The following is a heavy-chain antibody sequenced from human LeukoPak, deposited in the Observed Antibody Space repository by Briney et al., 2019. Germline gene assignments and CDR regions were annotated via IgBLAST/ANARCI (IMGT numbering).Heavy chain of an antibody. CDR2: MSPNSGNT. V-gene: IGHV1-8*01. CDR3: ARGRESSSWFDP. CDR1: GYTFTSYD. Sequence: GASVTVSCTASGYTFTSYDINWVRQATGQGLEWMGWMSPNSGNTGYAQKCQGRVTRPKNTSISTAYMELSSLRSEDTAVYYCARGRESSSWFDPWGQGTLVTVSS. J-gene: IGHJ5*02. D-gene: IGHD2-2*01.